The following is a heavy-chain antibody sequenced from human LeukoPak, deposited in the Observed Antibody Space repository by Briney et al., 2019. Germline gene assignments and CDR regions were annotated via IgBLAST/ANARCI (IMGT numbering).Heavy chain of an antibody. D-gene: IGHD5-18*01. J-gene: IGHJ4*02. Sequence: GASVKVSCKASGYTFTGYYMHWVRQAPGQGLEWMGWINPNSGGTNYAQKFQGGVTMTRDTSISTAYMELSRLRSDDTAMYYCAREMTWIQLEDWGQGTLVTVSS. CDR3: AREMTWIQLED. V-gene: IGHV1-2*02. CDR2: INPNSGGT. CDR1: GYTFTGYY.